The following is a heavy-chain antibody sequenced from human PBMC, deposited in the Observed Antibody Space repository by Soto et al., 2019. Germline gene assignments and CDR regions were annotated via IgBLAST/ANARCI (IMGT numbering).Heavy chain of an antibody. CDR2: VNPNNGDT. CDR3: AKVSRKGSATDFDY. J-gene: IGHJ4*02. V-gene: IGHV1-8*01. CDR1: GYTFSNYD. D-gene: IGHD3-10*01. Sequence: QVQLVQSGAELKKPGASVKVSCKASGYTFSNYDMNWVRQATGQGPEWIGWVNPNNGDTGYAQKFQGRVTLTTDISTTTAYMELTSLRSEDKASYYFAKVSRKGSATDFDYWGQGTLITVSS.